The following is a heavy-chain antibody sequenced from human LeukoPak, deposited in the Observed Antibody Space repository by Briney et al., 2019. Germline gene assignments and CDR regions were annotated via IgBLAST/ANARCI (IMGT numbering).Heavy chain of an antibody. CDR1: GFTFSSYW. CDR2: IKQDGSEK. V-gene: IGHV3-7*04. D-gene: IGHD2-8*02. J-gene: IGHJ4*02. Sequence: GGSLRLSCAASGFTFSSYWMTWVRQAPGNGLEWVANIKQDGSEKYYVDSVKGRFTISRDNAKNSLYVQMNSLRAEDTAVYYCARGWSKFDYWGQGTLVTVSS. CDR3: ARGWSKFDY.